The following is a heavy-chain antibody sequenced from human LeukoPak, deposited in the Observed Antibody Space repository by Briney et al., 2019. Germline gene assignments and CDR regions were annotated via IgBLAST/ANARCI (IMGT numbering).Heavy chain of an antibody. CDR3: AKLQAGLLWFGELKNWFDP. CDR1: GFTFSSYA. J-gene: IGHJ5*02. Sequence: GGSLRLSCAAPGFTFSSYAMSWVRQAPGKGLEWVSAISGSGGSTYYADSVKGRFTISRDNSKNTLYLQMNSLRAEDTAVYYCAKLQAGLLWFGELKNWFDPWGQGTLVTVSS. V-gene: IGHV3-23*01. CDR2: ISGSGGST. D-gene: IGHD3-10*01.